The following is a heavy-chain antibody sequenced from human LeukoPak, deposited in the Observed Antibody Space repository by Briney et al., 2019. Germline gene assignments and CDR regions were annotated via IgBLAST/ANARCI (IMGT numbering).Heavy chain of an antibody. J-gene: IGHJ4*02. CDR1: GGSINSYY. D-gene: IGHD6-13*01. Sequence: SETLSLTCTVSGGSINSYYWSWIRQPPGKGLEWIGYIYYSGSTNYNPSLRSRVTISVDTSKNQFSLRLSSVTAADTAVYYCARVTGYMTEDYFDYWGQGTLITVSS. CDR2: IYYSGST. CDR3: ARVTGYMTEDYFDY. V-gene: IGHV4-59*01.